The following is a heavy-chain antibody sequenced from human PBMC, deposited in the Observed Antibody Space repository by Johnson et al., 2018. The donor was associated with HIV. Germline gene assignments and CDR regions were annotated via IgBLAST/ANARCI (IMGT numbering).Heavy chain of an antibody. D-gene: IGHD5-12*01. Sequence: QVQLVESGGGVVQPGRSLRLSCAATGFTFNSYAMHWVRQAPGKGLEWVAVISYDGSNKYYADSVKGRFTISRDNSKNTLYLQMNSLRAEDTAVYYCARERPGSGYDWGDAFDIWGQGTMVTVSS. V-gene: IGHV3-30*04. CDR2: ISYDGSNK. CDR1: GFTFNSYA. J-gene: IGHJ3*02. CDR3: ARERPGSGYDWGDAFDI.